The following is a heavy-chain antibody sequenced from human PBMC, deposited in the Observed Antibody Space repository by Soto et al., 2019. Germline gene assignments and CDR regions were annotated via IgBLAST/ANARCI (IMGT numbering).Heavy chain of an antibody. CDR1: GFTFSSYG. J-gene: IGHJ4*02. CDR2: IWYDGSNK. D-gene: IGHD5-18*01. Sequence: QVQLVESGGGVVQPGRSLRLSCAASGFTFSSYGMHWVRQAPGKGLEWVAVIWYDGSNKYYADSVKGRFTISRDNSKNTLYLQMNSLRAEDTAVYYCARDRGRLQLWLRLDYWGQGTLVTASS. CDR3: ARDRGRLQLWLRLDY. V-gene: IGHV3-33*01.